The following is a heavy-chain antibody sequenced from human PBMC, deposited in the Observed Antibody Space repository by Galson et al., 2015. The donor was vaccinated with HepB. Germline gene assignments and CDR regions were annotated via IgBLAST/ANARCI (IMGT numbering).Heavy chain of an antibody. J-gene: IGHJ4*02. CDR3: ARDGGSSGNWV. CDR1: GVTFSPYP. CDR2: IIPLFGTT. V-gene: IGHV1-69*13. D-gene: IGHD1-1*01. Sequence: SVKVSCKASGVTFSPYPISWVRQAPGQGLEWMGGIIPLFGTTHYAQKFQGRVTITADESTSTAYMDLSSLKFEDTAVYYCARDGGSSGNWVWGPGTLVTVSS.